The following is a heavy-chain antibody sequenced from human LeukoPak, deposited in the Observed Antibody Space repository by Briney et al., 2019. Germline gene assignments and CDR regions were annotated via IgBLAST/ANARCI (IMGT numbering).Heavy chain of an antibody. CDR3: ASTRYSSGPGTNGFDP. J-gene: IGHJ5*02. Sequence: SGTLSLTCAVSGGSISSSNWWSWVRQPPGKGLEWIGEIYHNGSTNYNPSLKSRVTISVDKSKNQFSLKLSSVTAADTAVYYCASTRYSSGPGTNGFDPWGQGTLVTVSS. D-gene: IGHD6-19*01. V-gene: IGHV4-4*02. CDR1: GGSISSSNW. CDR2: IYHNGST.